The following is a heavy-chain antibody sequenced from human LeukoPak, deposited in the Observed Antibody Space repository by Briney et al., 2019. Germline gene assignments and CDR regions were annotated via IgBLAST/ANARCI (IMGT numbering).Heavy chain of an antibody. J-gene: IGHJ5*02. V-gene: IGHV4-39*07. CDR2: FHYSGST. Sequence: SETLSLTCSVSGGYISSRSYSWGWIRHSPGKGLEWIGNFHYSGSTYYNPSLKSRVTISVDTSKNQFSLKLSSVTAADTAVYYCAKNGQSGFSFDPWGQGTLVTVSS. D-gene: IGHD3-3*01. CDR1: GGYISSRSYS. CDR3: AKNGQSGFSFDP.